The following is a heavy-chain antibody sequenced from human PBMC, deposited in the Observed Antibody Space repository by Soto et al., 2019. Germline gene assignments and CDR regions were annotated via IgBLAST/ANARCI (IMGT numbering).Heavy chain of an antibody. CDR2: IYYRGST. Sequence: CTVSGGSVSSGSYYWSWIRQPPGKGPEWIGDIYYRGSTNYNPSLKSRVTISLDTSKNQFSLKLSSVTAADTAVYYCARGLDYVGFDYWGQGTLVTVSS. J-gene: IGHJ4*02. CDR1: GGSVSSGSYY. CDR3: ARGLDYVGFDY. D-gene: IGHD4-17*01. V-gene: IGHV4-61*01.